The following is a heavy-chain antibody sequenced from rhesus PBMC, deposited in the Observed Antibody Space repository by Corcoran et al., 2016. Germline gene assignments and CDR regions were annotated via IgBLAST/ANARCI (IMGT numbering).Heavy chain of an antibody. Sequence: QVTLKESGPALVKPTQTLTLTCTFSGFSISTSGMGVGWIRQPPGKALEWLSLIYWDDDKYYTTARRSRLTISKQTSTSQVLFTMTNMDPVDTSTYFCARRQPTVAFDYWGQGVLVTVSS. CDR1: GFSISTSGMG. V-gene: IGHV2-174*01. CDR2: IYWDDDK. J-gene: IGHJ4*01. D-gene: IGHD4-29*01. CDR3: ARRQPTVAFDY.